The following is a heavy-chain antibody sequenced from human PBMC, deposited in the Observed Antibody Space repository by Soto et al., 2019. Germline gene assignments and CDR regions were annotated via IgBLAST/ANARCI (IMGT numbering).Heavy chain of an antibody. CDR3: ARAKLPGSGSDLLRIGYYFDY. V-gene: IGHV4-34*01. Sequence: SETLSLTCAVYGGSFSGYYWSWIRQPPGKGLEWIGEINHSGSTNYTPSLKSRVTISVDTSNNQFSLKLNSVTAADTAVYYCARAKLPGSGSDLLRIGYYFDYWRKGNLVIVYS. CDR2: INHSGST. J-gene: IGHJ4*02. D-gene: IGHD3-10*01. CDR1: GGSFSGYY.